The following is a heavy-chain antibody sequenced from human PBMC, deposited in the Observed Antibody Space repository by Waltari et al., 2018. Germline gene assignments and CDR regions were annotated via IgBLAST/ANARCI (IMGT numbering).Heavy chain of an antibody. CDR3: TRWTVPARLDY. CDR1: GFSFGAYA. J-gene: IGHJ4*02. D-gene: IGHD2-2*01. Sequence: EVQLVESGGGLVQPGRSLRLSCTGSGFSFGAYAMTWVRQAPGKGREWVSSITSSGTLEYAASVKGRFTISRDDSKSIAYLQMNSLKTEDTAVYFCTRWTVPARLDYWGQGTLVTVSS. V-gene: IGHV3-49*04. CDR2: ITSSGTL.